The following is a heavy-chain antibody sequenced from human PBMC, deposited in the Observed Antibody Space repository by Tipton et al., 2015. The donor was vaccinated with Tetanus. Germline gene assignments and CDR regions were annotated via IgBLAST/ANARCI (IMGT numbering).Heavy chain of an antibody. J-gene: IGHJ4*02. CDR2: IYDSGTT. CDR1: GGSISRGAYS. CDR3: ARDQARGARGWNYFDY. D-gene: IGHD1-26*01. V-gene: IGHV4-30-2*01. Sequence: LRLSCALSGGSISRGAYSWSWIRRPPGKGLEWIGYIYDSGTTSFNPSLKSRVTISVGETKRQFSLELNSVTAADTAVYYCARDQARGARGWNYFDYWGQGALVTVSS.